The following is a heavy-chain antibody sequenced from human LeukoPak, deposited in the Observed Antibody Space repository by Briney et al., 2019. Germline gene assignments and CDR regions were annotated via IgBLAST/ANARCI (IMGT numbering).Heavy chain of an antibody. V-gene: IGHV1-69*05. CDR3: AREKWELLLSYSYYYYYMDV. Sequence: GASVEVSCKASGGTFSSYAISWVRQAPGQGLEWMGGIIPIFGTANYAQKFQGRVTMTTDTSTSTAYMELRSLRSDDTSVYYCAREKWELLLSYSYYYYYMDVWGKGTTVTVSS. D-gene: IGHD1-26*01. CDR1: GGTFSSYA. J-gene: IGHJ6*03. CDR2: IIPIFGTA.